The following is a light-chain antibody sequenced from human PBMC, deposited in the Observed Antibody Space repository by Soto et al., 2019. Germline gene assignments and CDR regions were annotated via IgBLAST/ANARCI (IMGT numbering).Light chain of an antibody. V-gene: IGKV3-20*01. CDR3: QHYSRTLPWT. Sequence: EIVLTQSPGTLSLSPGETATLSCRASQTVGTNFLAWYQQKPGQAPRLLMFGTSNRATDIPDRFGGSGSGTDFTLTISRLEPEDVAVYYCQHYSRTLPWTFGQGTKADIK. CDR1: QTVGTNF. CDR2: GTS. J-gene: IGKJ1*01.